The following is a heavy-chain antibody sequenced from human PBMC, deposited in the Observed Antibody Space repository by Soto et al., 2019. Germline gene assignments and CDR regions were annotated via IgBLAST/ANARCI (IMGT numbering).Heavy chain of an antibody. D-gene: IGHD2-8*01. CDR2: IKSKTDGGTT. J-gene: IGHJ4*02. CDR1: GFTFSNAW. CDR3: TADDCTNGVCYYS. V-gene: IGHV3-15*01. Sequence: PGGSLRLSCAASGFTFSNAWMSWVRQAPGKGLEWVGRIKSKTDGGTTDYAAPVKGRFTISRDDSKNTLYLQMNSLKTEDTAVYYCTADDCTNGVCYYSWGQGTLVTVSS.